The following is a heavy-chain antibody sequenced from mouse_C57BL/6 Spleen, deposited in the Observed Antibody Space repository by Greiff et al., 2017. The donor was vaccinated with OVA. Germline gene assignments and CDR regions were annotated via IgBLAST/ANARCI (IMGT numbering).Heavy chain of an antibody. D-gene: IGHD3-2*02. Sequence: QVQLQQSGAELVKPGASVKLSCKASGYTFTSYWMQWVKQRPGQGLEWIGEIDPSDSYTNYNQKFKGKATLTVDTSSSTAYMQLSSLTSEDSAVYYCARRAAQSLVDYWGQGTTLTVSS. V-gene: IGHV1-50*01. J-gene: IGHJ2*01. CDR2: IDPSDSYT. CDR1: GYTFTSYW. CDR3: ARRAAQSLVDY.